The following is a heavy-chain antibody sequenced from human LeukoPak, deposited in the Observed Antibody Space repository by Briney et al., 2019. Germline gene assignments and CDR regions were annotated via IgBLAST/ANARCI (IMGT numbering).Heavy chain of an antibody. Sequence: SETLSLTCAVYGGSFSGYYWIWIRQPPGKGLESIGEINHSGSTNYNPSLKSRLTILVDTSKNQFALNLSSVTAADTAIYYCARLVVGATLGGYYYYYYYMDVWGKGTTVTVSS. V-gene: IGHV4-34*01. D-gene: IGHD1-26*01. CDR2: INHSGST. CDR1: GGSFSGYY. J-gene: IGHJ6*03. CDR3: ARLVVGATLGGYYYYYYYMDV.